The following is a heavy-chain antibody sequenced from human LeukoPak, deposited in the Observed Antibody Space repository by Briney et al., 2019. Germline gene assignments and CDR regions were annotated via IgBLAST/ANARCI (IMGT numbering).Heavy chain of an antibody. J-gene: IGHJ4*02. CDR1: GGSISSYY. D-gene: IGHD1-26*01. V-gene: IGHV4-4*07. CDR3: ARGRPYSGSLRYYFDY. Sequence: SETLSLTCTVSGGSISSYYWSWIRQPAGKGLEWIGRIYTSGSTNYNPPLKSRVTMSVDTSKNQFSLKLSSVTAADTAVYYCARGRPYSGSLRYYFDYWGQGTLVTVSS. CDR2: IYTSGST.